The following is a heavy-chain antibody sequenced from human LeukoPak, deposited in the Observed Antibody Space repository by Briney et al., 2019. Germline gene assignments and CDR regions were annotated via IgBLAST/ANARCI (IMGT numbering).Heavy chain of an antibody. CDR2: INPNSGGT. Sequence: GASVKVSCKASGYTFTGYYMHWVRRAPGQGLEWMGWINPNSGGTNYAQKFQGRVTMTRDTSISTAYMELSRLRSDDTAVYYCARGDFDWPDYYYYYMDVWGKGTTVTVSS. CDR3: ARGDFDWPDYYYYYMDV. D-gene: IGHD3-9*01. CDR1: GYTFTGYY. V-gene: IGHV1-2*02. J-gene: IGHJ6*03.